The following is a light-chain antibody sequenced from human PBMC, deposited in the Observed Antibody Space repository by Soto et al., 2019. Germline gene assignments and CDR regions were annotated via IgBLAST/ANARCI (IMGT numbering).Light chain of an antibody. J-gene: IGKJ1*01. CDR1: PSVSSD. CDR3: QQYNTWHPKMA. V-gene: IGKV3-15*01. Sequence: VVTQSPATLSVFPGETATLSCRASPSVSSDLAWYQQRPGQAPRLLIYGASTRATGIPARFRGSGSGTEFRLTISSLQSEDFAPYYCQQYNTWHPKMAFGRGTKVEIK. CDR2: GAS.